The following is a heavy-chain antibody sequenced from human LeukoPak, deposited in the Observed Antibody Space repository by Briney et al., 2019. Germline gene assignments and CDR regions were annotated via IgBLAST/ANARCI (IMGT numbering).Heavy chain of an antibody. CDR3: ARDLGATNWFDP. CDR2: INSDGSST. Sequence: PGGSLRLSCAASGFTFSSYWMHWVRQASGKGLVWVSRINSDGSSTNYADSVKGRFTISRDNAQNTLYLQMNSLRAEDTAMYYCARDLGATNWFDPWGQGTLVTVSS. V-gene: IGHV3-74*01. J-gene: IGHJ5*02. CDR1: GFTFSSYW. D-gene: IGHD3-10*01.